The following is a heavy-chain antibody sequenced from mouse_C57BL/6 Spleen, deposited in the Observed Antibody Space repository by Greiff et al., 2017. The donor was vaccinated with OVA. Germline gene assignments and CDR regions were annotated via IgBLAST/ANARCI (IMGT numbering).Heavy chain of an antibody. CDR3: ARPYQTWFAY. V-gene: IGHV5-17*01. CDR1: GFTFSDYG. CDR2: ISSGSSTI. Sequence: VQLQQSGGGLVKPGGSLKLSCAASGFTFSDYGMHWVRQAPEKGLEWVAYISSGSSTIYYADKVKGRFTISRDNAKNTLFLQMTSLRSEDTAMYYCARPYQTWFAYWGQGTLVTVSA. D-gene: IGHD2-10*01. J-gene: IGHJ3*01.